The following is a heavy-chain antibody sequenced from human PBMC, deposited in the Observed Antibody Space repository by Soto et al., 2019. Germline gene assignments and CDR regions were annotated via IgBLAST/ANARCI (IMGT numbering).Heavy chain of an antibody. V-gene: IGHV3-11*01. CDR1: GFTFSDYY. J-gene: IGHJ6*02. CDR2: ISSSGSTI. Sequence: GGSLRLSCAASGFTFSDYYMSWIRQAPGKGLEWVSYISSSGSTIYYADSVKGRFTISRDNAKNSLYLQMNSLRAEDTAVYYCARDSSPYYDFWSGLHWPDQRYGMDVWGQGTTVTVSS. CDR3: ARDSSPYYDFWSGLHWPDQRYGMDV. D-gene: IGHD3-3*01.